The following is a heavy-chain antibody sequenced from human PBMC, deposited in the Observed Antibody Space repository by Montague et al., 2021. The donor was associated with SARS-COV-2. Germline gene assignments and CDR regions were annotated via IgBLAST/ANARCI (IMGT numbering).Heavy chain of an antibody. V-gene: IGHV4-34*01. CDR1: GGSLNGYY. J-gene: IGHJ6*02. Sequence: SETLSLTCTVSGGSLNGYYWSWIRQPPEKGLEWIGEINHSANTKYNPSLKSPVTISIDTSKNQFSLKLTSVTAADTATYYCASGISPSGSDYNRYYYGLIPWGPGTPGIGSS. CDR2: INHSANT. CDR3: ASGISPSGSDYNRYYYGLIP. D-gene: IGHD3-10*01.